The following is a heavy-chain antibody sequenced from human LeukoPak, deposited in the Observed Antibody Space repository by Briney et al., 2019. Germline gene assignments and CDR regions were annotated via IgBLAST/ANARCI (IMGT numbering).Heavy chain of an antibody. V-gene: IGHV1-58*01. CDR3: ARAGSGHYGFDY. D-gene: IGHD4-17*01. Sequence: GASVKVSCKASGFTFTSSAVQWVRQARGQRLEWIGWIVVGRGNTNYAQKFQERVTITRNTSISTAYMELSSLRSEDTAVYYCARAGSGHYGFDYWGQGTLVTVSS. CDR1: GFTFTSSA. J-gene: IGHJ4*02. CDR2: IVVGRGNT.